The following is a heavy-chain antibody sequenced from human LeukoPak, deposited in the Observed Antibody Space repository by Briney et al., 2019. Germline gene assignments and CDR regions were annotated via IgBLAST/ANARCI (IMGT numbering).Heavy chain of an antibody. Sequence: ASVKISSKASAYTFTGCYMHWVLQAPGQGLEWMGWINPNSGGTNYAKKFQGRVTMTRDTSISTAYMELSRLRSDETAVYYCARAEGGYDSSGYTVDYWGQGTLVTVSS. CDR2: INPNSGGT. V-gene: IGHV1-2*02. D-gene: IGHD3-22*01. J-gene: IGHJ4*02. CDR1: AYTFTGCY. CDR3: ARAEGGYDSSGYTVDY.